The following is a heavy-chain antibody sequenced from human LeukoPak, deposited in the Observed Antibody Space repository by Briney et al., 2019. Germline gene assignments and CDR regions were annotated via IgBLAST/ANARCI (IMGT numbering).Heavy chain of an antibody. Sequence: ASVKVSCKASGYTFTSYAMNWVRQAPGQGLEWMGWINTNTGKPTYAQGFTGRFVFSLDTSVSTAYLQISSLKAEDTAVYYCARDPTPSSGWYEYYYYMDVWGKGTTVTVSS. CDR2: INTNTGKP. CDR3: ARDPTPSSGWYEYYYYMDV. CDR1: GYTFTSYA. D-gene: IGHD6-19*01. V-gene: IGHV7-4-1*02. J-gene: IGHJ6*03.